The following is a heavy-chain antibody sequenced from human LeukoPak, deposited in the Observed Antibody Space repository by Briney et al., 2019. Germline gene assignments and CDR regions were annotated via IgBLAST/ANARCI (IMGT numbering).Heavy chain of an antibody. J-gene: IGHJ6*03. CDR1: GYTFTSYG. D-gene: IGHD3-3*01. CDR3: ARVRITIFGVAPHYYMDV. CDR2: ISAYNGNT. V-gene: IGHV1-18*01. Sequence: ASVKVSCKASGYTFTSYGISWVRQAPGQGLEWMGWISAYNGNTNYAQKLQGRVTMTTDTSTSTAYMELRSLRSDDTAVYYCARVRITIFGVAPHYYMDVWGRGTTVTVSS.